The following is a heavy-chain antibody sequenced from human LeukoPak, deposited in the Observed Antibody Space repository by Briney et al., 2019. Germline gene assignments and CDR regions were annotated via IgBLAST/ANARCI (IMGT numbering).Heavy chain of an antibody. CDR1: GGSISSGGYY. Sequence: SQTLSLTCTVSGGSISSGGYYWSWIRQHPGKGLEWIGYIYYSGSTYYNPSLKSRVTISVDTSKNQFSLKLSSVTAADTAVYYCVRHDGRGGATMGAFDSWGQGSLVTVSS. CDR3: VRHDGRGGATMGAFDS. CDR2: IYYSGST. D-gene: IGHD5-12*01. V-gene: IGHV4-31*03. J-gene: IGHJ5*01.